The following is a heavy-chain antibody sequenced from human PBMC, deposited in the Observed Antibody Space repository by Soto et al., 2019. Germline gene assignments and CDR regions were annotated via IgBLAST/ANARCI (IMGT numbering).Heavy chain of an antibody. CDR2: IKQDGSEK. D-gene: IGHD5-18*01. V-gene: IGHV3-7*04. J-gene: IGHJ6*02. CDR1: GFTFNSYW. CDR3: ARGAAMAYGMDV. Sequence: HPGGSLRLSCSVSGFTFNSYWMSWVRQAPGKGLEWVANIKQDGSEKYYADSVKGRFTISRDNAKNTLYLQMNSLRAEDTAVYYCARGAAMAYGMDVWGQGTLVTVSS.